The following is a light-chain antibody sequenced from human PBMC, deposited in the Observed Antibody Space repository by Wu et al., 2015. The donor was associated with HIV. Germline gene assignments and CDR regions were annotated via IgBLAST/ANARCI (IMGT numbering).Light chain of an antibody. J-gene: IGKJ4*01. CDR3: QQYGGAPFT. V-gene: IGKV3-15*01. CDR2: GAS. Sequence: LMTQSPVTLSVSPGERATLSCRASQSVNINLAWYQQKPGQAPRLLIYGASTRAAGTPARFSASGSGTEFTLTISSLQSEDFAVYYCQQYGGAPFTFGGGTKMEI. CDR1: QSVNIN.